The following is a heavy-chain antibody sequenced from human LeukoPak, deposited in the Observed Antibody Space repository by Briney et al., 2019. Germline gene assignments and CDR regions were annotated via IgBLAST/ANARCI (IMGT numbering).Heavy chain of an antibody. D-gene: IGHD3-10*01. CDR3: ASGGFDWDAFDY. CDR2: INPSGTTT. V-gene: IGHV1-46*01. J-gene: IGHJ4*02. Sequence: ASVKDSCKASGYTFTSYYMHWVRQAPGQGLEWMGIINPSGTTTSYAQKFQGRVTMTRDTSTTTVYMELSSLRSDDTAVYYCASGGFDWDAFDYWGQGTLVTVSS. CDR1: GYTFTSYY.